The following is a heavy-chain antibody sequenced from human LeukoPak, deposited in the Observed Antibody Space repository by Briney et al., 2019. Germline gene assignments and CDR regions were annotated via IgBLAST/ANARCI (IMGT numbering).Heavy chain of an antibody. CDR1: GGSISSYY. CDR2: IYTSGST. J-gene: IGHJ3*02. V-gene: IGHV4-4*07. Sequence: PSETLSLTCTVSGGSISSYYWSWIRQPAGKGLEWIGRIYTSGSTNYNPSLKSRVTMSVDTSKNQFSLKLSSVTAAETAVYYCARDQRGYCSSTSCYDHAFDIWGQGTMVTVSS. CDR3: ARDQRGYCSSTSCYDHAFDI. D-gene: IGHD2-2*01.